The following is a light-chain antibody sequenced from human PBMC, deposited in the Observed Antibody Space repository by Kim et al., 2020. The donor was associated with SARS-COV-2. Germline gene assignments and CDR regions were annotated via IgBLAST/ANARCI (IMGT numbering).Light chain of an antibody. V-gene: IGKV1-39*01. CDR3: QQSYSTPFT. CDR1: QSIDSN. CDR2: AAS. J-gene: IGKJ2*01. Sequence: DIQMTQSPSSLSASVGDRVTITCRASQSIDSNLNWYQQKPGKPPKLLIHAASSLQSGVPLTFSGSASGTEYTLSISSLQPEDFATYYCQQSYSTPFTFGQGTKLEIK.